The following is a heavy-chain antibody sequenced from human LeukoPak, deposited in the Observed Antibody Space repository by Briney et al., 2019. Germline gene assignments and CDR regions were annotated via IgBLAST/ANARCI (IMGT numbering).Heavy chain of an antibody. D-gene: IGHD6-13*01. V-gene: IGHV4-39*07. CDR1: GDSISSRSYY. J-gene: IGHJ6*03. Sequence: SETLSLTCTVSGDSISSRSYYWGWIRQPPGKGLEWIGSIYYSEGTYYNPSLKSRVTISIDTSKNQFSLQLNSVTPEDTAVYYCARGEQLVRGLLGYYYYMDVWGKGTTVTVSS. CDR3: ARGEQLVRGLLGYYYYMDV. CDR2: IYYSEGT.